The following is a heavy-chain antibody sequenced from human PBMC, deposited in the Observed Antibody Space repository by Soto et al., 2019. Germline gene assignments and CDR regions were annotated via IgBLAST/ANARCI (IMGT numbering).Heavy chain of an antibody. V-gene: IGHV4-39*01. D-gene: IGHD1-26*01. CDR1: GGSVSSSSYY. CDR2: IYYTGST. CDR3: AGRRAGDYYFDY. Sequence: PSETLSLTCTVSGGSVSSSSYYWGWIRQPPGKGLEWIGTIYYTGSTSYSPSLKSRVTTSVDTSKTQFSLNLKSVTAADTAVYYCAGRRAGDYYFDYWGQGTLVTVSS. J-gene: IGHJ4*02.